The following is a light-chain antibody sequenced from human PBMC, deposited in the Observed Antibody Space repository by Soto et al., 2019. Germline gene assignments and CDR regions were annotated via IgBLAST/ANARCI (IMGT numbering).Light chain of an antibody. V-gene: IGLV2-14*01. CDR3: SSCTSSSTVV. J-gene: IGLJ2*01. CDR1: SSDVGGYNY. Sequence: QSALTQPASVSGSPGQSITISCTGTSSDVGGYNYVSWYQQHPGKAPKLMIYEVSNRPSGVSNRFSCSKSGNTASLTISGLQAEDEADYYCSSCTSSSTVVFGGGTKLTVL. CDR2: EVS.